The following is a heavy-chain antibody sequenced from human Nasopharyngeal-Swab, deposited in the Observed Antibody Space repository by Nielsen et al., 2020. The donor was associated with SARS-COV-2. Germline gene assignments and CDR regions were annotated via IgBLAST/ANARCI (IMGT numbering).Heavy chain of an antibody. D-gene: IGHD3-3*01. CDR3: AFGAFYFDH. CDR2: ISYDGNEN. J-gene: IGHJ4*02. Sequence: VRQMPGKGLEWVALISYDGNENYYADSLKGRFTISRDNAKNALYLQVNSLRSEDTAVYYCAFGAFYFDHWGQGTLVTVSS. V-gene: IGHV3-30*03.